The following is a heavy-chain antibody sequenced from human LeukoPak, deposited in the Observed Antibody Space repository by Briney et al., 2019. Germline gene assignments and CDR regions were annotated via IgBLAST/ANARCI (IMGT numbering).Heavy chain of an antibody. CDR2: IYYSGST. Sequence: SETLSLTCTVSGGSISSYYWSWLRQPPGKGLEWIGYIYYSGSTNYNPSLKSRVTISVDTSKNQFSLKLSSVTAADTAVYYCATFGSGSYSSTNDYWGQGTLVTVSS. CDR1: GGSISSYY. V-gene: IGHV4-59*01. CDR3: ATFGSGSYSSTNDY. D-gene: IGHD3-10*01. J-gene: IGHJ4*02.